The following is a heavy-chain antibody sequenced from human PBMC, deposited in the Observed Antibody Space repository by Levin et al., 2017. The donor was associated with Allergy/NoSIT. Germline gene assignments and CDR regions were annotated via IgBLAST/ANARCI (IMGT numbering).Heavy chain of an antibody. Sequence: LSLTCAASGFHIINPAMHWVRQAPDKGLEWVAVISFDGRDIQYADSVKGRFAISKDSSTNTLFLQMKSLRAEDTAVYYCARGQGYCDSSTCSYYYYFTMDVWGQGTTVSVSS. CDR1: GFHIINPA. J-gene: IGHJ6*02. D-gene: IGHD2/OR15-2a*01. V-gene: IGHV3-30*03. CDR3: ARGQGYCDSSTCSYYYYFTMDV. CDR2: ISFDGRDI.